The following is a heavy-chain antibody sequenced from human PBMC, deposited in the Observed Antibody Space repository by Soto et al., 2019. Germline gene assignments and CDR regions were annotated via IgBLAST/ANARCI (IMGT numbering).Heavy chain of an antibody. V-gene: IGHV5-51*01. CDR3: ARLSYYDSSPFDY. CDR2: IYPGDSDI. J-gene: IGHJ4*02. D-gene: IGHD3-22*01. Sequence: GESLKISCKGSGYNVANYWIAWVRQMPGKGLDWLGIIYPGDSDIRYSPSFEGQVTISADKSISTAYLQWSSLKASDTALYYCARLSYYDSSPFDYWGPGTLVTVSS. CDR1: GYNVANYW.